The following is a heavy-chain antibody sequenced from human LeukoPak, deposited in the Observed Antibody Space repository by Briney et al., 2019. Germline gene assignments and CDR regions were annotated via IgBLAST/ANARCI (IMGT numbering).Heavy chain of an antibody. CDR3: ARGFYGSGSYYPTPFDY. CDR1: GFTFSSYA. J-gene: IGHJ4*02. CDR2: ISYDGSNK. Sequence: GRSLRLSCAASGFTFSSYAMHWVRQAPGKGLEWVAVISYDGSNKYYADSVKGRFTISRDNSKNTLYLQMNSLRAEDTAVYYCARGFYGSGSYYPTPFDYWGQGTLVTVSS. V-gene: IGHV3-30-3*01. D-gene: IGHD3-10*01.